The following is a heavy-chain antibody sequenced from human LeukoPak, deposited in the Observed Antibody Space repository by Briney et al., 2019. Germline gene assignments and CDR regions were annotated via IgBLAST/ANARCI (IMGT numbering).Heavy chain of an antibody. J-gene: IGHJ4*02. D-gene: IGHD3-10*01. Sequence: GGSLRLSCAASGFTFSSYSMNWVRQAPGKGLEWVSYISSSSSTIYYADSVKGRFTISRDNAKNSLYLQMNSLRAEDTAVYYCARGLDTWVGELLSDYWGQGTLVTVSS. CDR1: GFTFSSYS. V-gene: IGHV3-48*01. CDR3: ARGLDTWVGELLSDY. CDR2: ISSSSSTI.